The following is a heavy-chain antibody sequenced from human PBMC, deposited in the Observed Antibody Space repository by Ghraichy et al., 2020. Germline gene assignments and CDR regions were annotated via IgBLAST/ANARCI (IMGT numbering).Heavy chain of an antibody. D-gene: IGHD3-10*01. CDR1: GDSVSSYSAA. CDR2: TNYRSKWDN. Sequence: SQTLSLTCAISGDSVSSYSAAWNWIRQSPSRGLEWLGRTNYRSKWDNDYAISVKSRITINGDTSKNQFSLQLKSVTPEDTAVYFCARGRVSYYGMDVWGQGTTVTVSS. J-gene: IGHJ6*02. V-gene: IGHV6-1*01. CDR3: ARGRVSYYGMDV.